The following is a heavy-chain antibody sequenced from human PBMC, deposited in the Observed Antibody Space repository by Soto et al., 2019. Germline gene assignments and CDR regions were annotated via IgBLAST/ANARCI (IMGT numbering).Heavy chain of an antibody. Sequence: SETLSLTCTVSGGSISSSSYYWGWIRQPPGKGLEWIGSIYYSGSTYYNPSLKSRVTISVDTSKNQFSLKLSSVTAADTAVYYCARQHSSGFWSGYYTGCWFDPWGQGTLVTVSS. D-gene: IGHD3-3*01. CDR1: GGSISSSSYY. J-gene: IGHJ5*02. V-gene: IGHV4-39*01. CDR2: IYYSGST. CDR3: ARQHSSGFWSGYYTGCWFDP.